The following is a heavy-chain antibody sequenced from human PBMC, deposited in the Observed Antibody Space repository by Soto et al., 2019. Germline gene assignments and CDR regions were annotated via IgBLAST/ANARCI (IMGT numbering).Heavy chain of an antibody. CDR2: IIPLLGIA. V-gene: IGHV1-69*02. D-gene: IGHD3-22*01. J-gene: IGHJ1*01. CDR3: ARATGTMIVEH. Sequence: QVQLVQSGAEVKKPGSSVKVSCKASGGTFSSYTISWVRQAPGQGREWMGRIIPLLGIANYAQKFQVRVTITAVKYRVTAYMALSSVRSEDTAEYYYARATGTMIVEHWGQGTLVTVSS. CDR1: GGTFSSYT.